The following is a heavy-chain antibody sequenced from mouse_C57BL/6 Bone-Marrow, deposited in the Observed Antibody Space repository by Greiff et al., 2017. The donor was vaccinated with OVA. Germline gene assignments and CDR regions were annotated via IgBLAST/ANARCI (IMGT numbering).Heavy chain of an antibody. CDR1: GYTFTSYG. CDR2: IYPRSGNT. CDR3: AREGGYDAGPYFDY. Sequence: QVQLQQSGAELARPGASVKLSCKASGYTFTSYGISWVKQRTGQGLEWIGEIYPRSGNTYYNEKFKGKATLTADKSSSTAYMELRSLTSEDSAVYFCAREGGYDAGPYFDYWGQGTTLTVSS. J-gene: IGHJ2*01. D-gene: IGHD2-2*01. V-gene: IGHV1-81*01.